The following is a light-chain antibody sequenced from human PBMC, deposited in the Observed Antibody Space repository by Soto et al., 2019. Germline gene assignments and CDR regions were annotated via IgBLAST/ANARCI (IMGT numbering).Light chain of an antibody. CDR2: GAS. V-gene: IGKV3-20*01. CDR3: QEYGNSRPLS. Sequence: EIVLTQSPGTLSLSAGERATLSCRASQSVSNSYLAWYQQKPGQAPRLLIYGASSRATGIPDRFSGSGSGTDFTLTISRLEPEDFAVYYGQEYGNSRPLSVGPGTKVDIK. J-gene: IGKJ3*01. CDR1: QSVSNSY.